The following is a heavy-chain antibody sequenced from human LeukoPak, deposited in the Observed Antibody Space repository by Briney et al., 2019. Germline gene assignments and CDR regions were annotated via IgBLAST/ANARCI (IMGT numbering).Heavy chain of an antibody. J-gene: IGHJ3*02. Sequence: GGSLRLSCASSGFSFGAYGLSWVRQAPGKGLEWVGSIRTKGYGGTTEYAASVKGRFTMSRDDSKSIAYLQMNNLKTEDTAMYYCARDPMGDYFGTYPDDGFDIWGQGTMVTVSS. CDR1: GFSFGAYG. CDR2: IRTKGYGGTT. D-gene: IGHD3/OR15-3a*01. CDR3: ARDPMGDYFGTYPDDGFDI. V-gene: IGHV3-49*04.